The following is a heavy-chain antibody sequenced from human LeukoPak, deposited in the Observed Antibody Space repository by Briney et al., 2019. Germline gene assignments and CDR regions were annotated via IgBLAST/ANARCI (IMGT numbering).Heavy chain of an antibody. J-gene: IGHJ4*02. CDR1: GGSFSGYY. CDR2: INHSGST. Sequence: SETLSLTCAVYGGSFSGYYWSWIRQPPGKGLEWIGEINHSGSTNYNPPLKSRVTISVDTSKNQFSLKLSSVTAADTAVYYCARGDGPRITMVRGVRKGLDYWGQGTLVTVSS. D-gene: IGHD3-10*01. V-gene: IGHV4-34*01. CDR3: ARGDGPRITMVRGVRKGLDY.